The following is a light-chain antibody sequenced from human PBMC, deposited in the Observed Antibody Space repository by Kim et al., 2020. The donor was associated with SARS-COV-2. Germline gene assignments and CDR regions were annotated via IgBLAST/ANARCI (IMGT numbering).Light chain of an antibody. J-gene: IGLJ1*01. CDR3: NSRDSSGNHYV. CDR1: SRRSYY. Sequence: LGQTVRSTSQGDSRRSYYASWYQQKPGQAPVLVIYGKNNRPSGIPDRFSGSSSGNTASLTITGAQAEDEADYYCNSRDSSGNHYVFGTGTKVTVL. V-gene: IGLV3-19*01. CDR2: GKN.